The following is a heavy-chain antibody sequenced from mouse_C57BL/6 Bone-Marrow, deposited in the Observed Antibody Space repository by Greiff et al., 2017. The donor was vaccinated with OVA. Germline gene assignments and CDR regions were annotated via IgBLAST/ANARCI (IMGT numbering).Heavy chain of an antibody. V-gene: IGHV1-15*01. CDR2: IDPETGGT. Sequence: QVQLKESGAELVRPGASVTLSCKASGYTFTDYEMHWVKQTPVHGLEWIGAIDPETGGTAYNQKFKGKAILTADKSSSTAYMELRSLTSEDSAVYYCTTQAPYYYGSSRFAYWGQGTLVTVSA. J-gene: IGHJ3*01. CDR1: GYTFTDYE. D-gene: IGHD1-1*01. CDR3: TTQAPYYYGSSRFAY.